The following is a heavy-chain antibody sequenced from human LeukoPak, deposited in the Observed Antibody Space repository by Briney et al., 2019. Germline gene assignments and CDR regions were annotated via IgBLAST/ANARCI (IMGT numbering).Heavy chain of an antibody. CDR3: ARVRYFGWFDP. V-gene: IGHV4-61*02. CDR1: GGSISSGSYY. J-gene: IGHJ5*02. Sequence: ASQTLSLTCTVSGGSISSGSYYWSWIRQPAGKGLEWIGSIHHSGSTNYNPSLKSRVTISVDTSKNQFSLKLSSVTAADTAVYYCARVRYFGWFDPWGQGTLVTVSS. D-gene: IGHD3-9*01. CDR2: IHHSGST.